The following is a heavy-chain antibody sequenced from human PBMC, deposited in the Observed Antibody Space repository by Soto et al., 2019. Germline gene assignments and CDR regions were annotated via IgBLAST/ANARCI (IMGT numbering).Heavy chain of an antibody. CDR1: GGSISSYY. CDR2: IYYSGST. D-gene: IGHD3-22*01. CDR3: ARGRVIVVVITTSPPNWFDP. J-gene: IGHJ5*02. V-gene: IGHV4-59*08. Sequence: SETLSLTCTVSGGSISSYYWSWIRQPPGKGLEWIGNIYYSGSTYYNPSLKSRVTIAVDTSKNQFSLILTSVTAADTAVYYCARGRVIVVVITTSPPNWFDPWGQGTLVTVSS.